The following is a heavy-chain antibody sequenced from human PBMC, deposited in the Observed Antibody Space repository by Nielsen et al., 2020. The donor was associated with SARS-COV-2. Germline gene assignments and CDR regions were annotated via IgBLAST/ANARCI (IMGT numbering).Heavy chain of an antibody. V-gene: IGHV3-9*01. CDR2: ISWNSGSI. CDR1: GFTFDDYA. J-gene: IGHJ4*02. CDR3: ANLGTASDY. Sequence: GGSLRLSCAASGFTFDDYAMHWVRQAPGKGLEWVSGISWNSGSIGYADSVKGRFTISRDNAKNSLYLQMNSLRAEDTALYYCANLGTASDYWGQGTLVTVSS.